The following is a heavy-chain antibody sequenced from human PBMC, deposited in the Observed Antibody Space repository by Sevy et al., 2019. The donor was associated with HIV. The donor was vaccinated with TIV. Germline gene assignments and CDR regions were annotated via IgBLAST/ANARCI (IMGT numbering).Heavy chain of an antibody. Sequence: ASVKVSCKASGYTFTSYGISWVRQAPGQGLEWMGWISAYNGNTNYAQKLQGRVTMTTDTSTSTAYMELRSLSSDDTAGYCCARGGQQLVGGEYFQHWGQGTLVTVSS. D-gene: IGHD6-13*01. CDR2: ISAYNGNT. V-gene: IGHV1-18*01. CDR1: GYTFTSYG. J-gene: IGHJ1*01. CDR3: ARGGQQLVGGEYFQH.